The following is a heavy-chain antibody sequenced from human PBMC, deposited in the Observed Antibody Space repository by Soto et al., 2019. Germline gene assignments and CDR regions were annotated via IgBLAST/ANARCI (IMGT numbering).Heavy chain of an antibody. CDR2: ISGSGGST. V-gene: IGHV3-23*01. CDR1: GFTFSSYA. J-gene: IGHJ4*02. CDR3: AKSWMITFGGAEH. D-gene: IGHD3-16*01. Sequence: GGSLRLSCAASGFTFSSYAMSWVRQAPGKGLEWVSAISGSGGSTYYAGSVKGRFTISRDNSKNTLYLQMNSLRAEDTAVYYCAKSWMITFGGAEHWGQGTLVTVSS.